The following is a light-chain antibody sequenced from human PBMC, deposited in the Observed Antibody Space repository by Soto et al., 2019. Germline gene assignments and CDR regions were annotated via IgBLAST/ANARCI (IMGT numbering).Light chain of an antibody. CDR2: GAS. V-gene: IGKV3-20*01. J-gene: IGKJ4*01. CDR3: QQYGSTPLT. CDR1: QSVSSND. Sequence: EIVLTQSPGTLSLSPGGRATLSFRASQSVSSNDVAWYQQKPGQAPRRLIYGASNRASGIPDRFSGSASGADLTLSIARLEPEDFAMYYFQQYGSTPLTFGGGTQVEIK.